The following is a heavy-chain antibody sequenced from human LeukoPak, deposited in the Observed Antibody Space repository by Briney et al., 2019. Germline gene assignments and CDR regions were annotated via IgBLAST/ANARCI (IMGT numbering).Heavy chain of an antibody. Sequence: GGSLRLSCAASGFTFSSYGMSWVRQAPGKGLEGVSAISGSGGSTYYADSVKGRFTISRDNSKNTLYLQMNSLRAEDTAVYYCAKDLVGYCSGGSCFFDYWGQGTLVTVSS. D-gene: IGHD2-15*01. V-gene: IGHV3-23*01. CDR3: AKDLVGYCSGGSCFFDY. CDR1: GFTFSSYG. J-gene: IGHJ4*02. CDR2: ISGSGGST.